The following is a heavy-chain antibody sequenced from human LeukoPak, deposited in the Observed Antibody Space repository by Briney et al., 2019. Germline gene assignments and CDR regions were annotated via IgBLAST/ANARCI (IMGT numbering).Heavy chain of an antibody. CDR1: GFTFSSYA. V-gene: IGHV3-30-3*01. D-gene: IGHD1-26*01. J-gene: IGHJ4*02. CDR2: ISYDGSNK. CDR3: ARDGIVGAMRYYFDY. Sequence: PGGSLRLSCAASGFTFSSYAMHWVRQAPGKGLEWVAVISYDGSNKYYADSVKGRFTISRDNSKNTLYLQMNSLRAEDTAVYYCARDGIVGAMRYYFDYWGQGTLVTVSS.